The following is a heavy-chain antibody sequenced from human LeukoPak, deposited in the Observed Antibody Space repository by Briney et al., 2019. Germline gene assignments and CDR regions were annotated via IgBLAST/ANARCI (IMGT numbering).Heavy chain of an antibody. CDR2: INHSGST. Sequence: PSETLSLTCAVYDGSFSGYYWSWIRQPPGKGLEWIGEINHSGSTNYNPSLKSRVTISLDTSKSQFSLKVRYVTAADTAVYYCARGLNDSWTGENYWGQGALVTVSS. V-gene: IGHV4-34*01. D-gene: IGHD3-3*01. CDR3: ARGLNDSWTGENY. CDR1: DGSFSGYY. J-gene: IGHJ4*02.